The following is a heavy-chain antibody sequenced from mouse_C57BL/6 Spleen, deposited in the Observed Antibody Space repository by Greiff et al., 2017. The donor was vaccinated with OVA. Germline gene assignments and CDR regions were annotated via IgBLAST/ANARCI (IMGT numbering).Heavy chain of an antibody. CDR1: GFSLTSYA. D-gene: IGHD2-1*01. J-gene: IGHJ4*01. CDR3: ARFCYDYYAMDY. Sequence: VKLVESGPGLVAPSQSLSITCTVSGFSLTSYAISWVRQPPGKGLEWLGVIWPGGGTNYNSDRKAKLNSSKDNSNSQVFIKMSRLQTDDTASYYCARFCYDYYAMDYWGQGTSVTVSS. CDR2: IWPGGGT. V-gene: IGHV2-9-1*01.